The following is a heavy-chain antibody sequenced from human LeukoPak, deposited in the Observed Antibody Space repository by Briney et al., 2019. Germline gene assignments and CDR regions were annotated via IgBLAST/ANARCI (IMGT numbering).Heavy chain of an antibody. CDR3: ARSGWLQPSDY. CDR2: INPNSGGT. CDR1: GYTFTGYY. V-gene: IGHV1-2*02. D-gene: IGHD5-24*01. Sequence: GASVKVSCKASGYTFTGYYMHWARQAPGQGLEWMGWINPNSGGTNYAQKFQGRVTMTRDTSISTAYMELSSLRSEDTAVYYCARSGWLQPSDYWGQGTLVTVSS. J-gene: IGHJ4*02.